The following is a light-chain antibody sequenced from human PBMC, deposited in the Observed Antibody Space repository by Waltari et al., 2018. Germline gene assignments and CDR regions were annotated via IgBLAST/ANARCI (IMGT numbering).Light chain of an antibody. CDR2: DVN. Sequence: QSALTQPASVSGSPGQSITISCPGSSSDVGGDDSVSWSGDHPGQAPKVIIYDVNKRPSGVSDRFSGSQSGNTASLTISGLQADDEATFYCSSQSTKNGVIVGGGTKVTVL. CDR3: SSQSTKNGVI. J-gene: IGLJ2*01. V-gene: IGLV2-14*03. CDR1: SSDVGGDDS.